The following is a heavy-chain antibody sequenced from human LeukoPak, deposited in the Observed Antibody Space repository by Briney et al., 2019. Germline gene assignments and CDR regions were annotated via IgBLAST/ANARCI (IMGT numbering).Heavy chain of an antibody. D-gene: IGHD4-23*01. CDR3: AKDRWTRQTRSYFDY. J-gene: IGHJ4*02. CDR1: GFTFSSYW. CDR2: IKQDESEK. V-gene: IGHV3-7*01. Sequence: PGGSLRLSSAASGFTFSSYWMSWVRQAPGKGLEWVANIKQDESEKYYVDAVKGRFTISRDNAKNSLYLQMNNLGPEDTAVYYCAKDRWTRQTRSYFDYWGQGTLVTVSS.